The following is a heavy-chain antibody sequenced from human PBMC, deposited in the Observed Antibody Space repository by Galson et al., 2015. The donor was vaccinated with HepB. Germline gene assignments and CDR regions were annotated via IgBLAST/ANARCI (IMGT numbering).Heavy chain of an antibody. CDR2: ISSSSSAI. CDR3: TRVYGGGYDYYYAMDV. CDR1: GFSFSRFS. J-gene: IGHJ6*02. Sequence: SLRLSCAASGFSFSRFSMNWVRQAPGKGLEWVSYISSSSSAIYYADSVKGRFTISRDNAKNSLYLQMNSLRAEDTAVYYCTRVYGGGYDYYYAMDVWGQGTTVTVSS. V-gene: IGHV3-48*01. D-gene: IGHD3-22*01.